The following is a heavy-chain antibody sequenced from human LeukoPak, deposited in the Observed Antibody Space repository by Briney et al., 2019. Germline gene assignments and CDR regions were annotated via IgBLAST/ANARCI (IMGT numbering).Heavy chain of an antibody. V-gene: IGHV3-48*03. D-gene: IGHD2-2*01. Sequence: PGGSLRLSCAASGFTFSTYEMNWVRQAPGKGLEWVSYISGTGRTRNYADSVKGRFTISRDNAKNSLYLRMNSLRAEDTAVYYCARWEYCSSTYCSFDYWGQGTLVTVSS. J-gene: IGHJ4*02. CDR3: ARWEYCSSTYCSFDY. CDR2: ISGTGRTR. CDR1: GFTFSTYE.